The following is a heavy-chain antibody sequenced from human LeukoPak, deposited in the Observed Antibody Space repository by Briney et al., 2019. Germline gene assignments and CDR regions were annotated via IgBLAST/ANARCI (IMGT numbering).Heavy chain of an antibody. CDR2: IYSGGST. CDR3: ARDLAVAGTGQLSFDY. V-gene: IGHV3-53*01. D-gene: IGHD6-19*01. Sequence: GGSLRLSCAASGFTFSSYSMNWVRQAPGKGLEWVSVIYSGGSTYYADSVKGRFTISRDNSKNTLYLQMNSLRAEDTAVYYCARDLAVAGTGQLSFDYWGRGTLVTVSS. J-gene: IGHJ4*02. CDR1: GFTFSSYS.